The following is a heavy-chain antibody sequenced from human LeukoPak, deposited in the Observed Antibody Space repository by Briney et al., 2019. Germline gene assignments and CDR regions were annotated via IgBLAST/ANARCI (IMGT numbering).Heavy chain of an antibody. D-gene: IGHD3-3*01. J-gene: IGHJ4*02. CDR3: ARGNREGFWAPFTD. CDR2: IIPIFGTA. V-gene: IGHV1-69*13. Sequence: ASVTVSCKGSGGTFSSYAISWVRQAPGQGLEWMGGIIPIFGTANYEQKFQGRVTITADESTSTAYMELSSLRSEDTAVYYCARGNREGFWAPFTDWGQGTLVTVSS. CDR1: GGTFSSYA.